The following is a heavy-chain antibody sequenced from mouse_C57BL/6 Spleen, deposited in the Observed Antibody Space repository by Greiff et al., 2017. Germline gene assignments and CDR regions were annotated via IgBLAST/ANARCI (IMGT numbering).Heavy chain of an antibody. D-gene: IGHD1-1*01. V-gene: IGHV1-80*01. J-gene: IGHJ1*03. Sequence: VQLQESGAELVKPGASVKISCKASGYAFSSYWMNWVKQRPGKGLEWIGQIYPGDGDTNYNGKFKGKATLTADKSSSTAYMQLSSLTSEDSAVYCCARGYGSSYGWYFDVWGTGATVTVSS. CDR2: IYPGDGDT. CDR1: GYAFSSYW. CDR3: ARGYGSSYGWYFDV.